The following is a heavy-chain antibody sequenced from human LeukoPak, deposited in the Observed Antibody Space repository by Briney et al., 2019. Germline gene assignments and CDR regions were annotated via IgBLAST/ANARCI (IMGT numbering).Heavy chain of an antibody. D-gene: IGHD5-18*01. J-gene: IGHJ4*02. CDR1: GGSFSGYY. CDR3: AREEYSYAFDY. V-gene: IGHV4-34*01. CDR2: INHSGST. Sequence: LNPSETLSLTCAVYGGSFSGYYWSWIRQPPGKGLEWIGEINHSGSTNYNPSLKSRVTISVDTSKNQFSLKLSSVTAADTAVYYCAREEYSYAFDYWGQGTLVTVSS.